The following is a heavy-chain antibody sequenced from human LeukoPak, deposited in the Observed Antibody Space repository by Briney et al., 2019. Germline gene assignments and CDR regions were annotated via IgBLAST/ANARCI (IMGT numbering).Heavy chain of an antibody. CDR2: ISSSSSTI. D-gene: IGHD4-17*01. CDR1: GFTFSSYS. V-gene: IGHV3-48*04. Sequence: GGSLRLSCAASGFTFSSYSMNWVRQAPGKGLEWVSYISSSSSTIYYADSVKGRFTISRDNAKNSLYLQMNSLRAEDTAVYYCASGGDYPSDYWGQGTLVTVSS. J-gene: IGHJ4*02. CDR3: ASGGDYPSDY.